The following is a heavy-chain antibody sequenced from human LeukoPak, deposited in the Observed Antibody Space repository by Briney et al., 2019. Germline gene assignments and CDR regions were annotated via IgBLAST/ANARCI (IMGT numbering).Heavy chain of an antibody. CDR2: IYHSGST. D-gene: IGHD3-3*01. Sequence: LETLSLTCTVSGYSISSGYYWGWIRQPPGKGLEWIGSIYHSGSTYYNPSLKSRVTISVDTSKNQFSLKLSSVTAADTAVYYCARHRGTIFGVVAPPSSDFDIWGQGTMVTVSS. CDR3: ARHRGTIFGVVAPPSSDFDI. CDR1: GYSISSGYY. J-gene: IGHJ3*02. V-gene: IGHV4-38-2*02.